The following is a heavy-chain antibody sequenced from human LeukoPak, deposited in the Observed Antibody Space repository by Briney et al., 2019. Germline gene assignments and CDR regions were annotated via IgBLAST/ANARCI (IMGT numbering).Heavy chain of an antibody. Sequence: SETLSLTCAVYGGSFSGYHWSWIRQPPGKGLEWIGEINHSGSTNYNPSLKSRVTISVDTSKNQFSLKLSSVTAADTAVYYCAGSEVGASRGFDYWGQGTLVTVSS. J-gene: IGHJ4*02. V-gene: IGHV4-34*01. CDR2: INHSGST. D-gene: IGHD1-26*01. CDR1: GGSFSGYH. CDR3: AGSEVGASRGFDY.